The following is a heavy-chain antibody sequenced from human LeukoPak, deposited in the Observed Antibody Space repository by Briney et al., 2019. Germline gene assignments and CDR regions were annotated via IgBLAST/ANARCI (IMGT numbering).Heavy chain of an antibody. J-gene: IGHJ4*02. D-gene: IGHD6-13*01. V-gene: IGHV1-2*02. CDR2: INPNSGGT. Sequence: ASVKVSCKASGYTATGYYMHWVRQAPGQGLELMGWINPNSGGTHYAQKFQGRVTMTRDTSINTAYIELSRLSSDDTAVYYCAKGSYSSRWVPFCYRGQGSLVTVSS. CDR3: AKGSYSSRWVPFCY. CDR1: GYTATGYY.